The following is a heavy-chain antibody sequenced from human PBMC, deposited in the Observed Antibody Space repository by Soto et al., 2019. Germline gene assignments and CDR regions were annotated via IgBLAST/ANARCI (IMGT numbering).Heavy chain of an antibody. CDR1: GFTFSSYW. V-gene: IGHV3-74*01. CDR2: INSDGSST. Sequence: GGSLRLSCAASGFTFSSYWMHWVRQAPGKGLVWVSRINSDGSSTSYADSVKGRFTISRDNAKNTLYLQMNSLRAEDTAVYYCARAHTTYGDYFTHNPYYYYGMDVWGQGTTVTVSS. D-gene: IGHD4-17*01. CDR3: ARAHTTYGDYFTHNPYYYYGMDV. J-gene: IGHJ6*02.